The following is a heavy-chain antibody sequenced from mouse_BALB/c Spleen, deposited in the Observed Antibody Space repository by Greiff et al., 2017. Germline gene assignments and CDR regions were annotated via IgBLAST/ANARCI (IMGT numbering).Heavy chain of an antibody. V-gene: IGHV14-3*02. CDR2: IDPANGNT. CDR1: GFNIKDSY. Sequence: EVKLQESGAELMKPGASVKLSCTASGFNIKDSYMHWVKQRPEQGLEWIGRIDPANGNTKYDPKFQDKATMTADTSSNTAYLQLSSLTSEDTAVYYCARDYGNYVGALAYWGQGTSATVSA. D-gene: IGHD2-1*01. J-gene: IGHJ4*01. CDR3: ARDYGNYVGALAY.